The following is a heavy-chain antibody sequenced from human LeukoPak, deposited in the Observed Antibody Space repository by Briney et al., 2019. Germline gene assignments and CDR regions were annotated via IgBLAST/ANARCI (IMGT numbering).Heavy chain of an antibody. D-gene: IGHD4-11*01. CDR1: GFTFSSYA. CDR3: ARHMSYSNYRWFDP. J-gene: IGHJ5*02. Sequence: GSLRLSCAASGFTFSSYAMSWIRQPPGKGLEWIGSIYYSGSTYYNPSLKSRVTISVDTSKNQFSLKLSSVTAADTAVYYCARHMSYSNYRWFDPWGQGTLVTVSS. CDR2: IYYSGST. V-gene: IGHV4-39*01.